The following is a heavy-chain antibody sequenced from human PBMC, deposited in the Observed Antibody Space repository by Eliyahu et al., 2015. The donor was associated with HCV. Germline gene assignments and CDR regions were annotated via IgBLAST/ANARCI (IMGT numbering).Heavy chain of an antibody. CDR3: ARILNRGDTNPYSFDY. Sequence: QVQLVQSGAEVKKPGASVKVSCKASGYLFTSHGISWVRQAPGQGLECMGWISPYNGNTKYVEKFHGRLSVTTDTSTTTAYMELGSLTSDDTAVYFCARILNRGDTNPYSFDYWGQGTLVTVSS. CDR2: ISPYNGNT. J-gene: IGHJ4*02. CDR1: GYLFTSHG. D-gene: IGHD3-16*01. V-gene: IGHV1-18*01.